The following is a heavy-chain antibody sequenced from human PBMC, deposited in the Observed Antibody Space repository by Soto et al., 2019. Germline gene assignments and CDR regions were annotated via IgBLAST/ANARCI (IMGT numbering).Heavy chain of an antibody. D-gene: IGHD3-22*01. J-gene: IGHJ4*02. CDR2: ISYDGSNK. CDR1: GFTFSSYA. V-gene: IGHV3-30-3*01. CDR3: ARDTNRYYYDSSGYYGY. Sequence: QVQLVESGGGVVQPGRSLRLSCAASGFTFSSYAMHWVRQAPGKGLEWVAVISYDGSNKYYADSVKGRFTISRDNSKNTLYLQMNSLRAEDTAVYYCARDTNRYYYDSSGYYGYWGQGTLVTVS.